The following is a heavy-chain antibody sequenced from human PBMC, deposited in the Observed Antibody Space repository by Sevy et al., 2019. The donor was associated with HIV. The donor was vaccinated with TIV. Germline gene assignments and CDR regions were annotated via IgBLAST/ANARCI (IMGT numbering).Heavy chain of an antibody. CDR1: GFTFSNYG. Sequence: GGSLRLSCAASGFTFSNYGMHWVRQAPGKGLEWVAVISYDGSYKYYTDSVKGRFTIPRDNSKNTLYLQMNSLRAEDTAVYYCAKDLGVGSSSWPTDYWGQGTLVTVSS. D-gene: IGHD6-13*01. V-gene: IGHV3-30*18. CDR2: ISYDGSYK. J-gene: IGHJ4*02. CDR3: AKDLGVGSSSWPTDY.